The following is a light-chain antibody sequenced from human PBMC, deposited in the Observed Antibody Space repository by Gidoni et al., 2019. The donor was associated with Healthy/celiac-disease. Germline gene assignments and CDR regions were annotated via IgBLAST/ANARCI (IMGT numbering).Light chain of an antibody. CDR1: QSVSSN. Sequence: LVMTQSPATLSVSPGERATLSCRASQSVSSNFAWYQQKPGQAPRLLIYGASTRATGIPARFSGSGSGTEFTLTISSLQSEDFAVYYCQQYNNWPLTFGGGTKVEIK. CDR2: GAS. CDR3: QQYNNWPLT. V-gene: IGKV3-15*01. J-gene: IGKJ4*01.